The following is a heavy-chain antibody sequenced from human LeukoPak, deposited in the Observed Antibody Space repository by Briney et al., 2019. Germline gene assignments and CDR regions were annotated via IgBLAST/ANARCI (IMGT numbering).Heavy chain of an antibody. D-gene: IGHD3-16*02. V-gene: IGHV3-7*01. CDR3: ARADYDYVWGSYRQYYFDY. CDR2: IKQGGSEK. CDR1: GFTFSSYW. J-gene: IGHJ4*02. Sequence: PGGSLRLSCAASGFTFSSYWMSWVRRAPGKGLEWVANIKQGGSEKYYVDSVKGRFTISRDNAKNSLYLQMNSLRAEDTAVYYCARADYDYVWGSYRQYYFDYWGQGTLVTVSS.